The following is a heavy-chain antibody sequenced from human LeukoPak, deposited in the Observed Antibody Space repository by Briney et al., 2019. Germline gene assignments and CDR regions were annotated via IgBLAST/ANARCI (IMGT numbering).Heavy chain of an antibody. CDR2: LYTRGST. Sequence: PSETLSLTCTVSAGSTCNDYWSWIRHAAGQELEWIGCLYTRGSTNYNPPLKSRVTISLDKSKQQFSLYLNSVTAADTAVYYCARGGTYGSGRNQHTTLDYWGQGTLVTVSS. D-gene: IGHD3-10*01. CDR1: AGSTCNDY. CDR3: ARGGTYGSGRNQHTTLDY. J-gene: IGHJ4*02. V-gene: IGHV4-4*07.